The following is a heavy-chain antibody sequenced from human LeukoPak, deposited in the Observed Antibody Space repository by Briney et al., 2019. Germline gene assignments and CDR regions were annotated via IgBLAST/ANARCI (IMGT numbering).Heavy chain of an antibody. D-gene: IGHD2-2*01. V-gene: IGHV3-7*01. CDR3: ARDYNYCSSGRCYDAFDI. CDR2: IKEDGSEK. CDR1: GFTFNTYW. J-gene: IGHJ3*02. Sequence: GGSLRLSCAASGFTFNTYWMSWVRQAPGKGLEWVANIKEDGSEKNYVDSVKGRFTISRDNAKNSLYLQMNSLRAEDTAVYYCARDYNYCSSGRCYDAFDIWGQGTMVTVSS.